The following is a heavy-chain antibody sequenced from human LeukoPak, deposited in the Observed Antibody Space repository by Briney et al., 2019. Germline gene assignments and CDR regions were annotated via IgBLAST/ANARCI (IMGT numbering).Heavy chain of an antibody. J-gene: IGHJ6*02. CDR2: ISGSGGST. CDR3: ARNQQLGGHSYYYYGMDV. CDR1: GFTFSSYA. V-gene: IGHV3-23*01. D-gene: IGHD3-16*01. Sequence: GGSLRLSCAASGFTFSSYAMSWVRQAPGKGLEWVSAISGSGGSTYYADSVKGRFTISRDNSKNTLYLQMNSLRAEDTAVYYCARNQQLGGHSYYYYGMDVWGQGTTVTVSS.